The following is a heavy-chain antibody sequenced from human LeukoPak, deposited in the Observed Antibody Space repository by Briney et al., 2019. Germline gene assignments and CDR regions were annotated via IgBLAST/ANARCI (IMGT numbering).Heavy chain of an antibody. V-gene: IGHV3-48*04. D-gene: IGHD1-14*01. CDR1: GFTFSSSI. CDR3: ARDPKPDD. J-gene: IGHJ4*02. Sequence: GGSLRLSCATSGFTFSSSIMNWVSQAPGKGLEWIAYISASSGTIYYADSVKGRFTISRDNAQNSLYLQMNSLRAEDTAVYYCARDPKPDDWGQGTLVTVSS. CDR2: ISASSGTI.